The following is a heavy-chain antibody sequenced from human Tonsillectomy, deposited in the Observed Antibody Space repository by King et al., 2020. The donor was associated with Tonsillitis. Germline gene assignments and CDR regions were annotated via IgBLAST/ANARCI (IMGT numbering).Heavy chain of an antibody. V-gene: IGHV3-23*04. CDR2: ISGSGGSP. J-gene: IGHJ6*02. D-gene: IGHD3-16*01. CDR3: AKVWGYEGFYYYGMDV. Sequence: VQLVQSGGGLVQPGGSLRLSCAASGFTFSSYAMNWVRQAPGKGLEWVSSISGSGGSPDYADSVKGRFTISRDNSKNTLDLQMNSLRAEDTAVYYCAKVWGYEGFYYYGMDVWGQGPTVTVSS. CDR1: GFTFSSYA.